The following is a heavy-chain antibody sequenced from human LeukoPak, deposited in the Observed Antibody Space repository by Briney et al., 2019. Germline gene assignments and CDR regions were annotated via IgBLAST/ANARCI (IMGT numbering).Heavy chain of an antibody. Sequence: PGGSLRLSCAASGFTFSSYWMSWVRQAPGKGLEWVANIKQDGSEKYYVDSVKGRFTISRDNAKNSLYLQMNSLRAEDTAVYYCARIAFRLRDIVVGGDYWGQGTLVTVSS. CDR1: GFTFSSYW. J-gene: IGHJ4*02. D-gene: IGHD2-15*01. V-gene: IGHV3-7*01. CDR3: ARIAFRLRDIVVGGDY. CDR2: IKQDGSEK.